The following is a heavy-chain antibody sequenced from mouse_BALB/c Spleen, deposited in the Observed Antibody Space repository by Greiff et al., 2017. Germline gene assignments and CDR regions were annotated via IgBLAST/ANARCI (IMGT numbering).Heavy chain of an antibody. CDR2: ISSGGST. D-gene: IGHD6-5*01. V-gene: IGHV5-6-5*01. CDR3: ARGDSLYYYAMDY. J-gene: IGHJ4*01. CDR1: GFTFSSYA. Sequence: EVKVEESGGGLVKPGGSLKLSCAASGFTFSSYAMSWVRQTPEKRLEWVASISSGGSTYYPDSVKGRFTISRDNARNILYLQMSSLRSEDTAMYYCARGDSLYYYAMDYWGQGTSVTVSS.